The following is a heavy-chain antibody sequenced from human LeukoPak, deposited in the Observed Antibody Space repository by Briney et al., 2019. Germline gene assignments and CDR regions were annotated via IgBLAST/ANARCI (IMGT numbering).Heavy chain of an antibody. CDR1: GFTVSTNY. D-gene: IGHD3-16*01. CDR2: IYSGGTT. Sequence: PGGSLRLSCAASGFTVSTNYMSWVRQAPGKGLEWVSVIYSGGTTYYADSVKGRFTISRDNSKNTLYLQMNSLRSEDTAVYYCARDPGGNDGYTYYFDYWGQGTLVTVSS. CDR3: ARDPGGNDGYTYYFDY. V-gene: IGHV3-53*05. J-gene: IGHJ4*02.